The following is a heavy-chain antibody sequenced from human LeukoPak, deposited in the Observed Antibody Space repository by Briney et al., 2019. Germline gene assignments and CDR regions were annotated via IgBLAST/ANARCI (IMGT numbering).Heavy chain of an antibody. CDR1: GGSISSYY. J-gene: IGHJ6*03. D-gene: IGHD3-10*01. CDR2: IYTSGST. Sequence: SETLSLTCTVSGGSISSYYWSWIRQPAGKGLEWIGRIYTSGSTNYNPSLKSRVTMSVDTSKNQFSLKLSSVTAADTAVYYCAGESSGSERYYYYYYMDVWGKGTTVTISS. V-gene: IGHV4-4*07. CDR3: AGESSGSERYYYYYYMDV.